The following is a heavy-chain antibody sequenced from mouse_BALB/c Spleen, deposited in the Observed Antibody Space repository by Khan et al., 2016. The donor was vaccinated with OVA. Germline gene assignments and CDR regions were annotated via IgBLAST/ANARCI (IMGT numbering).Heavy chain of an antibody. CDR1: GYSLTGYY. Sequence: LVKTGASVKISCKASGYSLTGYYMHWVKQSHGKSLEWIGYISCYNGVISYNQKFKGKATFTVDTSSSTAYMQFNSLTSEDSAVYDCARGDYYGSGSFAYWGQGTLVTVSA. J-gene: IGHJ3*01. CDR3: ARGDYYGSGSFAY. D-gene: IGHD1-1*01. CDR2: ISCYNGVI. V-gene: IGHV1S34*01.